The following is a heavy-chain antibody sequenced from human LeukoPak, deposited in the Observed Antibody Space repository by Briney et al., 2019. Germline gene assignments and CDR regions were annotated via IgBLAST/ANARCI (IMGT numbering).Heavy chain of an antibody. CDR2: IYYSGST. CDR3: ARVPLGYCSSTSCYSYYYYYMDV. V-gene: IGHV4-59*01. D-gene: IGHD2-2*02. J-gene: IGHJ6*03. CDR1: GGSISSYY. Sequence: SETLSLTCTVSGGSISSYYWSWIRQPPGKGLEWIGYIYYSGSTNYNPSLKSRVTISVGTSKNQFSLKLSSVTAADTAVYYCARVPLGYCSSTSCYSYYYYYMDVWGKGTTVTVSS.